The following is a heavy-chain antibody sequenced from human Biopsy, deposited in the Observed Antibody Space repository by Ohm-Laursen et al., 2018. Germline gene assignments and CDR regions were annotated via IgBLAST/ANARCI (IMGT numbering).Heavy chain of an antibody. V-gene: IGHV3-33*01. CDR1: GLSFSTYG. J-gene: IGHJ2*01. Sequence: RSLRLSCAASGLSFSTYGMHWVRQAPGKGLEWVAVIWYDGSKKYYADSVKGRFTITRDNSKNTLYLQMNSLRAEDTAVYFCARDEKRWDYSNYFSWHFDLWGRGTLVTVSS. CDR2: IWYDGSKK. D-gene: IGHD4-11*01. CDR3: ARDEKRWDYSNYFSWHFDL.